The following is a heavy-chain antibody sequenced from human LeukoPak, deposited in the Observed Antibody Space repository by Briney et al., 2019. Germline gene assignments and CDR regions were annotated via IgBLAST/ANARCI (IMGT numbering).Heavy chain of an antibody. J-gene: IGHJ4*02. CDR2: INAGNGNT. V-gene: IGHV1-3*01. D-gene: IGHD6-13*01. CDR1: GYTVTSYA. CDR3: ARDRGYSSSFDDY. Sequence: ASVKLSCKAAGYTVTSYAKHWGRQAPGQRLGWKGWINAGNGNTKYSKKFQGRGAITRDTSASTAYMELTSMTSEDTAVYYCARDRGYSSSFDDYCGERTLVTAS.